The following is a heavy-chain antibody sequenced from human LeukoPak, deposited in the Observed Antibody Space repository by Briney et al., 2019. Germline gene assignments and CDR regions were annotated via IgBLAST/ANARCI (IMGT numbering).Heavy chain of an antibody. J-gene: IGHJ6*01. CDR3: XXXXXXXXXXXDV. Sequence: SGGSXXXSGYCWGWIRQPPGKGLEWIGSIYYRGSXYYSPALKSRVTICVNTTKNQFALKLSSVDAGERDWYXXXXXXXXXXXXXDVWXXXTXVTISS. CDR2: IYYRGSX. V-gene: IGHV4-39*01. CDR1: GGSXXXSGYC.